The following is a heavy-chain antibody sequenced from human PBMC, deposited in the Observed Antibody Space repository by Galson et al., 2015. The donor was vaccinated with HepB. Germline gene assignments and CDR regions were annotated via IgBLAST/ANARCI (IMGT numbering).Heavy chain of an antibody. CDR1: GFTFSSYA. Sequence: SLRLSCAASGFTFSSYAMSWVRQAPGKGLEWVASFSFSDDRTYSAASVRGRFTISRDNSKNTLYLQMSSLRAEDTAVYYCAKGFPSSYGLDYWGQGTLVTVSS. J-gene: IGHJ4*02. V-gene: IGHV3-23*01. D-gene: IGHD5-18*01. CDR3: AKGFPSSYGLDY. CDR2: FSFSDDRT.